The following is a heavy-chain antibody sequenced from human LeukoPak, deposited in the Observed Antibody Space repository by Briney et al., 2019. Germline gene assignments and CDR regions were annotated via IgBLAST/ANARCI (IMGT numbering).Heavy chain of an antibody. Sequence: VASVKVSCKASGYTFSSYYMHWVRQAPGQGLEWMGIINPSGGGTSYAQKFQGRVTMTGDTSTSTVYMDLSSLRSEDTAMYYCARGYYDTRGSAFDIWGLGTMVTVSS. V-gene: IGHV1-46*01. D-gene: IGHD3-22*01. CDR2: INPSGGGT. J-gene: IGHJ3*02. CDR3: ARGYYDTRGSAFDI. CDR1: GYTFSSYY.